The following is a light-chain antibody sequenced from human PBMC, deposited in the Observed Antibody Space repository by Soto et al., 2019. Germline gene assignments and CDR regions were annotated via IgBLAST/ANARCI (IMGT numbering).Light chain of an antibody. CDR1: QSISSW. CDR2: NAS. CDR3: QQYNSYPYP. J-gene: IGKJ2*01. V-gene: IGKV1-5*03. Sequence: DIPMTQSPSTLSASVGDRVTITCRASQSISSWLAWYQQKPGKAPKLLIYNASSLESGVPSRFSGSGSGTEFTLTISSLQPDDFATYYCQQYNSYPYPFGQGTKLDIK.